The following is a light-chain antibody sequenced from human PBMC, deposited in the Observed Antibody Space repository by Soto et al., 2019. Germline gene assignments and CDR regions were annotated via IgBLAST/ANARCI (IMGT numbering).Light chain of an antibody. Sequence: QSVLTQPASVSGSPGQSITISCTGTDSDVGGYNYVSWYQQHPGKAPKLMIYEVINRPSGVSNRFSGSKSANTASLTISGLQAEDEPDYYCSSYTSSSTLVFGGGTKLTVL. CDR1: DSDVGGYNY. J-gene: IGLJ3*02. V-gene: IGLV2-14*03. CDR2: EVI. CDR3: SSYTSSSTLV.